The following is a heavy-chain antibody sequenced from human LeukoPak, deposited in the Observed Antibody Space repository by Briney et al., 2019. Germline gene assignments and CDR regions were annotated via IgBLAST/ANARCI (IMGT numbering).Heavy chain of an antibody. V-gene: IGHV1-69*05. CDR1: GGTFSTYA. CDR2: IIPIFGTA. D-gene: IGHD5-18*01. CDR3: ARARVPVGDGYPENWFDP. Sequence: SVKVSCKTSGGTFSTYAISRVRQAPGQGLEWMGGIIPIFGTANYAQKFQGRVTITTDESTSTAYMELRSLRSEDTAVYYCARARVPVGDGYPENWFDPWGQGTLVTVSS. J-gene: IGHJ5*02.